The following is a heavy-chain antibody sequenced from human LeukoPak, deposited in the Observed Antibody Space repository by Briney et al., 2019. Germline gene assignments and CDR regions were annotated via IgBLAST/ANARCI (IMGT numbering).Heavy chain of an antibody. D-gene: IGHD3-22*01. CDR1: GFTFSSYG. Sequence: GRSLRLSCAASGFTFSSYGMHWVRQAPGKGLEWVAVISYDVNEKYYVDSVKGRFTISRDNSENTLYLQMNSLRAEDTAVYYCAKDGGTSGYYAGFVDYWGQGTMVTVSS. CDR3: AKDGGTSGYYAGFVDY. CDR2: ISYDVNEK. V-gene: IGHV3-30*18. J-gene: IGHJ4*02.